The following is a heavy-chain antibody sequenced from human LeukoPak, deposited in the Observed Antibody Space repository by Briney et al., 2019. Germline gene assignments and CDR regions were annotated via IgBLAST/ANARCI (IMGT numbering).Heavy chain of an antibody. D-gene: IGHD6-19*01. CDR2: ISGSGGST. J-gene: IGHJ4*02. V-gene: IGHV3-23*01. Sequence: AGGSLRLSCAASGFTFSSYAMSWVRQAPGKGLEWISAISGSGGSTYYADSVKGRFTISRDNSKNTLYLQMNSLRAEDTAVYYCAKDRLAVAGTYVYWGQGTLVTVSS. CDR1: GFTFSSYA. CDR3: AKDRLAVAGTYVY.